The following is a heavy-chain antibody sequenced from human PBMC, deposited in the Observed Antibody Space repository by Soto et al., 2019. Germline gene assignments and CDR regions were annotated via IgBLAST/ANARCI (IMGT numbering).Heavy chain of an antibody. V-gene: IGHV2-70*01. CDR1: GFSRSTSGMC. D-gene: IGHD6-13*01. J-gene: IGHJ4*02. CDR3: ARMLAAAGQHGGGFDY. CDR2: IDWDDDK. Sequence: GSGPTLVNPTQTLTLTCTFSGFSRSTSGMCVSWIRQPPGKALECLALIDWDDDKYYSTSLETRLTISKDTSKNQVVLTMTNMDPVDTATYYCARMLAAAGQHGGGFDYWGQGTLVTVSS.